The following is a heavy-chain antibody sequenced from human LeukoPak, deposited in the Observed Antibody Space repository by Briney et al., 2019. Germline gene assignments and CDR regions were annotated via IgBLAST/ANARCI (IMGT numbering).Heavy chain of an antibody. V-gene: IGHV4-59*01. CDR2: IYYSGST. D-gene: IGHD3-10*01. CDR3: ARLVPVRGGGGAFDI. J-gene: IGHJ3*02. CDR1: GGSISSYY. Sequence: PSETLSLTCTVSGGSISSYYWSWIRQPPGKGLEWIGYIYYSGSTNYNPSLKSRVTISVDTSKNQFSLKLSSVTAADTAVYYCARLVPVRGGGGAFDIWGQGTMVTVSS.